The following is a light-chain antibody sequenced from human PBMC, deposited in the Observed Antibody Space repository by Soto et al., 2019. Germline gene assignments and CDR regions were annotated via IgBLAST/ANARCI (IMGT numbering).Light chain of an antibody. Sequence: QSALTQPASVSGSPGQSITISCTGTSSDVGGYNYVSWYQQHPGKAPKLMIYDVSNRPSGVSNRFSGSKSGNTASLTISGLQAEDEAAYYCSSYTRSSTRVVFGGGTKLTVL. CDR1: SSDVGGYNY. J-gene: IGLJ2*01. CDR2: DVS. V-gene: IGLV2-14*01. CDR3: SSYTRSSTRVV.